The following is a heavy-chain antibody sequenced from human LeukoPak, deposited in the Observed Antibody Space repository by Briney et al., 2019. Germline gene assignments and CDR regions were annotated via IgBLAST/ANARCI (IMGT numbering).Heavy chain of an antibody. V-gene: IGHV1-18*01. J-gene: IGHJ1*01. CDR1: GYTFTSYG. CDR3: AKDRAGAMENFQD. CDR2: ISAYNGNT. Sequence: ASVKVSCKASGYTFTSYGISWVRQAPGQGLEWMGWISAYNGNTNYAQKLQGRVTMTTDTSTSTAYMELRSLRSDDTAAYYCAKDRAGAMENFQDLGQGTLVTVSS. D-gene: IGHD2-2*01.